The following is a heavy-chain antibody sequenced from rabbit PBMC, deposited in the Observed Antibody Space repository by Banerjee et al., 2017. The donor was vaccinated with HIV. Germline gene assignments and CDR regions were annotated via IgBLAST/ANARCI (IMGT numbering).Heavy chain of an antibody. Sequence: QSLEESGGDLVKPGASLTLTCTASGFSFSSSYYMCWVRQAPGKGLEWIACIYTGSSGSTYYASWAKGRFTISKTSSTTVTLQMTSLTAADTATYFCARLCYSGSSEYNLWGPGTLVTVS. CDR3: ARLCYSGSSEYNL. J-gene: IGHJ4*01. CDR2: IYTGSSGST. V-gene: IGHV1S40*01. CDR1: GFSFSSSYY. D-gene: IGHD8-1*01.